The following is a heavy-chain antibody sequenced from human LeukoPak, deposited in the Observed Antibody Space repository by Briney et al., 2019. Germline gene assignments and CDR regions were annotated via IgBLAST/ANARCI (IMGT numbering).Heavy chain of an antibody. V-gene: IGHV3-48*03. CDR2: ISSSGSTI. CDR1: GFTFSSYE. Sequence: TGGSLRLSCAASGFTFSSYEMNWVHQAPGKGLEWVSYISSSGSTIYYADSVKGRFTISRDNAKNSLYLQMNSLRAEDTAVYYCASAYYDSSGYSIDYWGQGTLVTVSS. D-gene: IGHD3-22*01. CDR3: ASAYYDSSGYSIDY. J-gene: IGHJ4*02.